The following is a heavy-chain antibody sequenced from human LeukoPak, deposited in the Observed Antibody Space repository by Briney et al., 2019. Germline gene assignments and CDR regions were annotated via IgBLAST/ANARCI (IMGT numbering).Heavy chain of an antibody. CDR1: GITVSTFW. J-gene: IGHJ4*02. Sequence: GGSLRLSCAASGITVSTFWMHWVRQAPGEGLVWVSRINTDGSVTNYADSVEGRFTISRDNARNMLYLQMNDLRAEDTAVYYCVTDRYSDSAFGDWGQGTLVTVSS. CDR3: VTDRYSDSAFGD. CDR2: INTDGSVT. V-gene: IGHV3-74*01. D-gene: IGHD1-26*01.